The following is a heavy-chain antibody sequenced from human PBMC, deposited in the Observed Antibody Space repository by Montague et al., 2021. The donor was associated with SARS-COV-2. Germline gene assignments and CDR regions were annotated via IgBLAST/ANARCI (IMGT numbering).Heavy chain of an antibody. CDR3: ARGRSETMIVVVVPLYYYYMDV. D-gene: IGHD3-22*01. V-gene: IGHV4-34*01. CDR2: VYHSGST. CDR1: GGSFSGYY. J-gene: IGHJ6*03. Sequence: SETLSLTCAVYGGSFSGYYWSWIRQPPGEGLEWIGEVYHSGSTNXNPSLKSRVTISVDTSKNQFSLKLSSVTAADTAVYYCARGRSETMIVVVVPLYYYYMDVWGKGTTVTVSS.